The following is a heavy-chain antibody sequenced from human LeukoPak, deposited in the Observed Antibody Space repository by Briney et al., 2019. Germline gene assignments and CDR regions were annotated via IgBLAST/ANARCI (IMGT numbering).Heavy chain of an antibody. CDR3: AKDPNYDFKPYYFDY. Sequence: GGSLRLSCAGSGFTFDDYAMHWVRQAPGKGLEWVSGISWNSGSIGYADSVKGRFTISRDNAENSLYLQMNSLRAEDTALYYCAKDPNYDFKPYYFDYWGQGTLVTVSS. CDR2: ISWNSGSI. CDR1: GFTFDDYA. J-gene: IGHJ4*02. V-gene: IGHV3-9*01. D-gene: IGHD3-3*01.